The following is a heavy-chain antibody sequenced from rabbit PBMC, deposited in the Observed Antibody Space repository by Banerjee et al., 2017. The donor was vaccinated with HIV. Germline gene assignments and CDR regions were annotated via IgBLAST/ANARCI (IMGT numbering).Heavy chain of an antibody. J-gene: IGHJ4*01. D-gene: IGHD8-1*01. Sequence: QSLEESGGGLVQPEGSLTLTCTTSGFSFSSSYYMCWVRQAPGKGLEWIACVYAGSSGSTYYASWAKGRFTISKTSSTTVTLQMTSLTAADTATYFCARGGSTYPYYFNLWGPGTLVTVS. CDR1: GFSFSSSYY. CDR2: VYAGSSGST. CDR3: ARGGSTYPYYFNL. V-gene: IGHV1S40*01.